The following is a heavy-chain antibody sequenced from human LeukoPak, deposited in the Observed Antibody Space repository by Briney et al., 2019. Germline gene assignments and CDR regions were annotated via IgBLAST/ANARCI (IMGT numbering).Heavy chain of an antibody. CDR3: ARQFDP. CDR1: GDSVTPISSYY. CDR2: IYYSGTT. J-gene: IGHJ5*02. V-gene: IGHV4-59*08. Sequence: SETLSLTCTVSGDSVTPISSYYWNWVRQPPGKGLEWIGLIYYSGTTNYNPSLRSRVTISLDTSKNQFSLKLTSVTAADTAVYYCARQFDPWGQGTLVTVSS.